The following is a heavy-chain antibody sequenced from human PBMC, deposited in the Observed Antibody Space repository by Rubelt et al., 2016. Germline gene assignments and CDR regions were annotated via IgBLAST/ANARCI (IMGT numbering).Heavy chain of an antibody. Sequence: SGGGLVKPGGSLRISCTGSGFTFSNAWLSWVRQAPGKGLEWLSAMSETGSKIVYTDSVKGRFTISRDNSKNTLYMQMNSLRAEDTAVYYCAKKDQLKAFDIWGQGTMVTVSS. J-gene: IGHJ3*02. V-gene: IGHV3-23*01. CDR1: GFTFSNAW. CDR2: MSETGSKI. CDR3: AKKDQLKAFDI.